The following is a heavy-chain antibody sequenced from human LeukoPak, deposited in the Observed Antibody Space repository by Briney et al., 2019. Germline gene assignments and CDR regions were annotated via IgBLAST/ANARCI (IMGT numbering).Heavy chain of an antibody. CDR3: ASLWFGELGGY. V-gene: IGHV3-48*03. D-gene: IGHD3-10*01. J-gene: IGHJ4*02. Sequence: GRSLRLSCAASGFTFSSYEMNWVRQAPGKGLEWVSYISSSGSTIYYADSVKGRFTISRDNAKNSLYLQMNSLRAEDTAVYYCASLWFGELGGYWGQGTLVTVSS. CDR2: ISSSGSTI. CDR1: GFTFSSYE.